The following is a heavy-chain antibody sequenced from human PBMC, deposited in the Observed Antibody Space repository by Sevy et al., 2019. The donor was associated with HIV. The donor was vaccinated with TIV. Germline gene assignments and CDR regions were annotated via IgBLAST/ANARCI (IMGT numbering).Heavy chain of an antibody. CDR3: AKSRGGTLIAAQNY. D-gene: IGHD6-6*01. Sequence: GSLRLSCTASGFIFSNYAMTWVRQAPGKGLEWVSGISGSGDDRYYADSVKGRFTISRDNSNNTLSLQMNSLRAEDTAIYHCAKSRGGTLIAAQNYWGQGTLVTVSS. J-gene: IGHJ4*02. V-gene: IGHV3-23*01. CDR1: GFIFSNYA. CDR2: ISGSGDDR.